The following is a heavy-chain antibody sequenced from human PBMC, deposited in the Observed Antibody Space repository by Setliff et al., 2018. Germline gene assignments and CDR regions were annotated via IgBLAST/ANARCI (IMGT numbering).Heavy chain of an antibody. CDR3: ARAPLDYSSRAFDF. CDR2: IFSDGTT. V-gene: IGHV4-59*01. CDR1: GDSINNFY. D-gene: IGHD2-15*01. J-gene: IGHJ3*01. Sequence: SETLSLTCSVSGDSINNFYWNWVRQSPGTGLEWIGYIFSDGTTYYNPSLKSRVAMSVDTSKKQFSLSLSAVTAADTAKYYCARAPLDYSSRAFDFWGQGTMVTVSS.